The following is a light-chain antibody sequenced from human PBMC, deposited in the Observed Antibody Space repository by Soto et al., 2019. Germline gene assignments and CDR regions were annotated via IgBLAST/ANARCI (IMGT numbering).Light chain of an antibody. CDR1: QSVSSSY. J-gene: IGKJ5*01. V-gene: IGKV3-20*01. CDR3: QQYGSSIT. CDR2: GAS. Sequence: SLLPLSPSTMFLSPVAIHTHSCRASQSVSSSYLAWYQQKPGQATRLLIYGASSRATGIPDRFSGSGSETDFTLTISRLEPEDFAVYYCQQYGSSITFGQGTRLDIK.